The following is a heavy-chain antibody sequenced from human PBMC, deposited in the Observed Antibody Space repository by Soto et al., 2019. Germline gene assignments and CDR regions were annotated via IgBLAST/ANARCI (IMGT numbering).Heavy chain of an antibody. CDR2: ISSSSNSI. V-gene: IGHV3-48*01. CDR1: GFTFSSYS. D-gene: IGHD1-26*01. Sequence: PGGSLRLSCAASGFTFSSYSMNWVRQAPGSGLEWVSYISSSSNSIYYADSVKGRFTISRDNAKNTLHLQMNSLRAEDTAVYYYAKDGIGMAFDIGGQGTMVTVSS. CDR3: AKDGIGMAFDI. J-gene: IGHJ3*02.